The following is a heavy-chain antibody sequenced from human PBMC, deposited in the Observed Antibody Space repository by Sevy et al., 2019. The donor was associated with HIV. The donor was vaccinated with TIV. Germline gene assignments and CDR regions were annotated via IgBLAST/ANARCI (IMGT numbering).Heavy chain of an antibody. CDR1: GFTFNDYA. CDR3: AHEGGGSYFY. V-gene: IGHV3-9*01. Sequence: GGSLRLSCAASGFTFNDYAMHWVRQAPGKGLEWVSGISWNSNSMDYAASVKGRFTISSDNAKNSLYLQMNSLRPEDTALYYCAHEGGGSYFYWGQGTLVTVSS. D-gene: IGHD1-26*01. J-gene: IGHJ4*02. CDR2: ISWNSNSM.